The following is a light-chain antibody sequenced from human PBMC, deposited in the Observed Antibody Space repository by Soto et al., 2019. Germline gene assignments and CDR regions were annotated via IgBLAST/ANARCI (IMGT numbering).Light chain of an antibody. V-gene: IGLV2-23*01. J-gene: IGLJ2*01. CDR1: SSDVGSYNL. CDR2: EGS. CDR3: CSYAGSSSLI. Sequence: QSALTQPASVSGSPGQSITISCAGTSSDVGSYNLVSWYQQHPGKAPELMIYEGSKRPSGVSNRFSGSKSGNTASLTISRLQAEDEANYYCCSYAGSSSLIFGGGTKVTVL.